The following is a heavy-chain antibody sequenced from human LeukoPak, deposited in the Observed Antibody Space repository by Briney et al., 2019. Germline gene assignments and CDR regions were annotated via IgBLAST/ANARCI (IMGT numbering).Heavy chain of an antibody. CDR1: GGSFSGYY. J-gene: IGHJ5*02. CDR2: INHSGST. D-gene: IGHD3-10*01. CDR3: AREQWFGELLKGGYNWFDP. V-gene: IGHV4-34*01. Sequence: SETLSLTCAVYGGSFSGYYWSWIRQPPGKGLEWIGEINHSGSTNYNPSLKSRVTISVDTSKNQFSLKLSSVTAADTAVYYCAREQWFGELLKGGYNWFDPWGQGTLVTVSS.